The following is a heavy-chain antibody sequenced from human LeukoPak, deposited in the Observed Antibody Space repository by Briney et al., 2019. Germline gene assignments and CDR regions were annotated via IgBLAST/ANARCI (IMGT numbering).Heavy chain of an antibody. CDR1: GGSISSHNW. D-gene: IGHD1-14*01. V-gene: IGHV4-4*02. J-gene: IGHJ4*02. CDR2: INHSGST. CDR3: ARGRYGNYFDY. Sequence: PSETLSLTCTVSGGSISSHNWYNWVRQPPGKGLEWIGEINHSGSTNYNPSLKSRVTISVDTSKNQFSLKLSSVTAADTAVYYCARGRYGNYFDYWGQGTLVTVSS.